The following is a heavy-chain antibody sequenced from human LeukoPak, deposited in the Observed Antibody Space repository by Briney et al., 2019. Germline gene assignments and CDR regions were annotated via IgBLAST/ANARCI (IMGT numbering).Heavy chain of an antibody. CDR1: GFTFSTYG. CDR2: IWYDGSNK. V-gene: IGHV3-33*03. Sequence: PGKSLRLSCVASGFTFSTYGMHWVRQAPGMGLEWVAVIWYDGSNKWYAGSVRGRFTISRDNSNNTLYLEMNSLGVEDTAMYYCASAYGGYGLDYWGQGTLVTVSS. CDR3: ASAYGGYGLDY. J-gene: IGHJ4*02. D-gene: IGHD4-17*01.